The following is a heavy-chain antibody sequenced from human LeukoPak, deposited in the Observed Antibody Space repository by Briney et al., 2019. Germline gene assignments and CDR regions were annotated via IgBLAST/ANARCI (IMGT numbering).Heavy chain of an antibody. V-gene: IGHV1-69*01. CDR1: GGTFSSYA. Sequence: SVKVSCKASGGTFSSYAISWVRQAPGQGLEWMGGIIPIFGTANYAQKFQGRVTITADESTSTAYMELSSLRSEDTAVYYCARRPSYYYDSSGEWYFDLWGRGTLVTVSS. CDR3: ARRPSYYYDSSGEWYFDL. D-gene: IGHD3-22*01. J-gene: IGHJ2*01. CDR2: IIPIFGTA.